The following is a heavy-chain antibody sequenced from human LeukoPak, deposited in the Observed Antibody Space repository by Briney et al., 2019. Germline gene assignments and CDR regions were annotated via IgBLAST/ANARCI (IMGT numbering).Heavy chain of an antibody. V-gene: IGHV1-3*01. CDR1: GYTFTSYA. D-gene: IGHD4-23*01. Sequence: VASVKVSCKASGYTFTSYAMHWVRQAPGQRLEWMGWINAGNGNTKYSQKFQGRVTITRDTSASTAYMELSSLRSEDTAVYYCARFGLNYGGNPGDYWGQGTLVTVSS. CDR3: ARFGLNYGGNPGDY. CDR2: INAGNGNT. J-gene: IGHJ4*02.